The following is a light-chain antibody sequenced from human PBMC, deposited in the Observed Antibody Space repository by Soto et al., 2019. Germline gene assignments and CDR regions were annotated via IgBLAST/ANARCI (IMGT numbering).Light chain of an antibody. CDR1: HSLSSN. J-gene: IGKJ2*01. Sequence: EILMTQSPATLSVSPGERATLSCRASHSLSSNLAWYQQKPGQPPMLLIYDASTRATGIPARFSGSGSGTEFTLTISSLQSEDFAVYYCQQYNNWPPMYTFGQGTKLEIK. V-gene: IGKV3-15*01. CDR2: DAS. CDR3: QQYNNWPPMYT.